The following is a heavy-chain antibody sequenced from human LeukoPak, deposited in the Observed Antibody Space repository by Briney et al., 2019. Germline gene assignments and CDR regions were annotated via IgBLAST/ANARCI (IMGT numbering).Heavy chain of an antibody. CDR1: GGSISSYY. Sequence: SETLSLTCTVSGGSISSYYWSWIRQPPGKGLEWIGYIYYSGSTNYNPSLKSRVTISVDTSKNQFSLKLSSVTAADTAVYYCAKDVPQAWQLLGHWGQGTLVTVFS. D-gene: IGHD2-2*01. J-gene: IGHJ4*02. CDR2: IYYSGST. V-gene: IGHV4-59*01. CDR3: AKDVPQAWQLLGH.